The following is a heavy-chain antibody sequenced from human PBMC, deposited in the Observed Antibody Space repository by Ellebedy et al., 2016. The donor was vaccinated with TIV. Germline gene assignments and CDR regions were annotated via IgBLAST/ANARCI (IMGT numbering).Heavy chain of an antibody. CDR3: ARDFYNTRGVRGVLIQAMDV. V-gene: IGHV4-38-2*02. D-gene: IGHD3-10*01. CDR1: GYSVSSGSY. CDR2: ISPSGRT. J-gene: IGHJ6*02. Sequence: SETLSLXXTVSGYSVSSGSYWGWIRPPPGKGLEWIGSISPSGRTYDNPSLTGRVSTSVDTSHNQFSLKLTSVTAADTAVYYCARDFYNTRGVRGVLIQAMDVWGQGTTVTVSS.